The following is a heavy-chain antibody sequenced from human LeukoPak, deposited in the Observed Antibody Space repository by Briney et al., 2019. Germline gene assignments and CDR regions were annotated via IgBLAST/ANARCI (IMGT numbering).Heavy chain of an antibody. CDR2: ISPSGSSK. D-gene: IGHD2-15*01. V-gene: IGHV3-48*03. CDR3: ARGGHCSDVICYSYNAFDI. Sequence: PGGSLRLSCAASGFTFSSYEMNWVRQASGKGLEWGSYISPSGSSKYYADSVKGRFTISRDNAKNSLYLQMNNLRPEDTAVYYCARGGHCSDVICYSYNAFDIWGQGTMVTVSS. J-gene: IGHJ3*02. CDR1: GFTFSSYE.